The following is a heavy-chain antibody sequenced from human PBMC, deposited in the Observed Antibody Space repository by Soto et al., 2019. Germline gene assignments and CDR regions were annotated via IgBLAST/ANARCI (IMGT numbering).Heavy chain of an antibody. V-gene: IGHV3-23*01. CDR3: AKVGIGMFSHKHHFDH. Sequence: EVQLLDSGGDLAQPGGSLRLSCTASGFTFSSFGMAWVRQAPGKGLEWVSAISGSGDSSYYADSVKDRFTISRDNPTNTLYLPMNNLRAEDTAVHYCAKVGIGMFSHKHHFDHWGQGTQVTVSS. CDR1: GFTFSSFG. J-gene: IGHJ4*02. D-gene: IGHD2-2*03. CDR2: ISGSGDSS.